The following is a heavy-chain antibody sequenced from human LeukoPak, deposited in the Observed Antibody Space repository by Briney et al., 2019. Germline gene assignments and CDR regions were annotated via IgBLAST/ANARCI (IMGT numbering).Heavy chain of an antibody. CDR1: AYTFTSYN. CDR3: ARDGSGSYYDRGWFDP. J-gene: IGHJ5*02. CDR2: MNPNSGNT. D-gene: IGHD3-10*01. V-gene: IGHV1-8*01. Sequence: ASVKVSCKASAYTFTSYNINWVRQATGPGLEWMGWMNPNSGNTGYAQRFQGRVTMTRNTSISTAYMELSSLTSEDTAVYYCARDGSGSYYDRGWFDPWGQGTLVTVSS.